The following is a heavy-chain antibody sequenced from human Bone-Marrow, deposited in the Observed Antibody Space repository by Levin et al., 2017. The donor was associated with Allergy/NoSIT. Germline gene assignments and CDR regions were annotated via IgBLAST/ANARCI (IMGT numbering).Heavy chain of an antibody. Sequence: PGESLKISCAASGFIFSNYAMSWVRQAPGKGLEWVSAISGIGNNIYYADSVNGRFTFSRDNSKNTVYLQMSTLRAEDTAIYYCAKSAYKDSRGYYYDHWGQGILVTVSS. CDR1: GFIFSNYA. D-gene: IGHD3-22*01. CDR3: AKSAYKDSRGYYYDH. CDR2: ISGIGNNI. V-gene: IGHV3-23*05. J-gene: IGHJ5*02.